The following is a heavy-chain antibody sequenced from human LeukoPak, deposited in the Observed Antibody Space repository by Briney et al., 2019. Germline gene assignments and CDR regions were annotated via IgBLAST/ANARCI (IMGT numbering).Heavy chain of an antibody. Sequence: GGSLRLSCAASGFTFSSYSMNWVRQAPGKGLEWVSSISSSSSYIYYADSVKGRLTISRDNAKNSLYLQMNSLRAKDTAVYYCARDLLGISSSLGYWGQGTLVTVSS. CDR2: ISSSSSYI. J-gene: IGHJ4*02. V-gene: IGHV3-21*01. CDR1: GFTFSSYS. CDR3: ARDLLGISSSLGY. D-gene: IGHD6-13*01.